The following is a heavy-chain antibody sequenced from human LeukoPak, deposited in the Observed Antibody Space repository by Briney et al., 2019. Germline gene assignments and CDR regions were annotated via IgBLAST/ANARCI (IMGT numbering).Heavy chain of an antibody. J-gene: IGHJ4*02. CDR1: GGSISSYY. CDR3: ARDTVYYDSSGYLGVFDY. V-gene: IGHV4-4*07. CDR2: IYTSGST. D-gene: IGHD3-22*01. Sequence: SETLSLTCTVSGGSISSYYWSWIRQPAGKGLEWIGRIYTSGSTNYNPSLKSRVTMSLDTSKNQSSLKLSSVTAADTAVYYCARDTVYYDSSGYLGVFDYWGQGTLVTVSS.